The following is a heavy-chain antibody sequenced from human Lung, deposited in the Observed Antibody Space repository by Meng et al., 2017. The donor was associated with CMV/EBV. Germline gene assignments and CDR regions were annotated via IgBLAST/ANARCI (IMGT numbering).Heavy chain of an antibody. D-gene: IGHD6-19*01. CDR3: ARSYSSGWSRGGTFDY. CDR2: IYYSGST. CDR1: GSISSGSDY. V-gene: IGHV4-31*02. J-gene: IGHJ4*02. Sequence: GSISSGSDYWSWIRQHPGKGLEWIGNIYYSGSTYYNPSLKSRVTISVDTSKNQFSLKLSSVTAADTAVYYCARSYSSGWSRGGTFDYWGQGTLVTVSS.